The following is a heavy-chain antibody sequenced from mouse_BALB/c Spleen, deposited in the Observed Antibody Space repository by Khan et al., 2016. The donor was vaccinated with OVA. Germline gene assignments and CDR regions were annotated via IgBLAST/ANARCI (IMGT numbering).Heavy chain of an antibody. Sequence: EVELVESGGGLVKPGGSLKLSCAASGFTFSSYAMSWVRQTPEKRLEWVASISSGGSTYYPDSVKGRFTISRDNARNILYLQMSSLRSEDTAMYYCARGYDYDYWGQGTTLPVSS. V-gene: IGHV5-6-5*01. J-gene: IGHJ2*01. CDR1: GFTFSSYA. CDR2: ISSGGST. CDR3: ARGYDYDY. D-gene: IGHD2-4*01.